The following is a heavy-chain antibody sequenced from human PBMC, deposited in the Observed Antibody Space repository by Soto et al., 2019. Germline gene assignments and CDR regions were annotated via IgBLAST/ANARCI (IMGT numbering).Heavy chain of an antibody. CDR1: GGTFSSYA. CDR3: ARVVPAGWSFDY. CDR2: IIPIFGTA. J-gene: IGHJ4*02. D-gene: IGHD3-3*01. V-gene: IGHV1-69*13. Sequence: ASVKVSCKASGGTFSSYAISWVRQAPGQGLEWMGGIIPIFGTANYAQKFQGRVTITADESTSTAYMELSSLRSEDTAVYYCARVVPAGWSFDYWGQGTLVTVSS.